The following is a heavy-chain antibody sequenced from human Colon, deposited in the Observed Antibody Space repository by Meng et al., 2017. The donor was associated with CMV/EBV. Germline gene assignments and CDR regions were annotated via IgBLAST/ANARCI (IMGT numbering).Heavy chain of an antibody. D-gene: IGHD2/OR15-2a*01. J-gene: IGHJ6*02. CDR1: GYTFINYY. Sequence: ASVKVSCKASGYTFINYYMYWVRQAPGQGLEWMGMINPSGVGTSYAQKFQGRVTMTRDTSTTTFYMELNSLRSDDTAVYYCAKEVIGADLAFYYHGMDVWGQGTTVTVSS. CDR3: AKEVIGADLAFYYHGMDV. V-gene: IGHV1-46*01. CDR2: INPSGVGT.